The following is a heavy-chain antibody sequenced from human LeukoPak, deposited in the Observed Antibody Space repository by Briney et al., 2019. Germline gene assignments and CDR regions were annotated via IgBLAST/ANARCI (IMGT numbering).Heavy chain of an antibody. D-gene: IGHD6-13*01. J-gene: IGHJ4*02. CDR3: ARVTGGSSWYVDY. Sequence: QPGGSLRLSRAPSGFTFSSYWMSWVRQAPGKGLEWVANIKQDGSEKYYVDSVKGRFTISRDNAKNSLYLQMNSLRAEDTAVYYCARVTGGSSWYVDYWGQGTLVTVSS. V-gene: IGHV3-7*01. CDR2: IKQDGSEK. CDR1: GFTFSSYW.